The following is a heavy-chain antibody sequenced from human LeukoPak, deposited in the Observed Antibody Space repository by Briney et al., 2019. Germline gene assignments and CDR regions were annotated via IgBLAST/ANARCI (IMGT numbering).Heavy chain of an antibody. V-gene: IGHV1-69*13. Sequence: SVKVSCKASGGTFSSYAISWVRQAPGQGLEWMGGIIPIFGTANYAQKFQGRVTITADESTSTAYMELSSLRSEDTAVYYCARIVVVPAAPIYYFDYWGQGTLVTVSS. J-gene: IGHJ4*02. D-gene: IGHD2-2*01. CDR1: GGTFSSYA. CDR3: ARIVVVPAAPIYYFDY. CDR2: IIPIFGTA.